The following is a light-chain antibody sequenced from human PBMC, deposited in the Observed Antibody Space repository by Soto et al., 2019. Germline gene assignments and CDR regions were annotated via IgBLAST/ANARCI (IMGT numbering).Light chain of an antibody. J-gene: IGKJ5*01. CDR2: GAS. V-gene: IGKV3-15*01. CDR1: QSISTG. CDR3: KQYNNWSPIM. Sequence: EIVMTQSPATLSASPGERVTLPCRASQSISTGLAWYQQKPGQAPRLLIYGASTRATGSPTRFSGSGSGTEFTLTISSLQSEDFAVYYCKQYNNWSPIMFGPGTRLEIK.